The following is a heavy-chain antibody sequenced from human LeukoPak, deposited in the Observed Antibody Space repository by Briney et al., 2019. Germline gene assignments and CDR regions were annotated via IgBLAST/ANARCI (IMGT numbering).Heavy chain of an antibody. CDR3: AREGRDSSGWTFDY. Sequence: SQTLSLTCAISGDSVSSNSSAWNWLRQSPSRGLEWLGRTYYRSKWYNDYAVSVKSRITINPDTSKNQFSLQLNSVTPEDTAVYYCAREGRDSSGWTFDYWGQGTLVTVSS. D-gene: IGHD6-19*01. CDR2: TYYRSKWYN. CDR1: GDSVSSNSSA. V-gene: IGHV6-1*01. J-gene: IGHJ4*02.